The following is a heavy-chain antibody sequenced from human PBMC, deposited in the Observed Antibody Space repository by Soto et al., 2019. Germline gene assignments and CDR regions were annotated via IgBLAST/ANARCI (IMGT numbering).Heavy chain of an antibody. CDR2: ISISGGST. D-gene: IGHD6-19*01. CDR3: AKGPRVAVAGTLDY. J-gene: IGHJ4*02. CDR1: GFTLSNYS. Sequence: PGGSLRLSCAASGFTLSNYSMSWVRQAPGKGLEWVSAISISGGSTYYADSVKGRFTLSRDSSKNTLYLQMNSLRAEDTAVYYCAKGPRVAVAGTLDYWGQGTLVTVSS. V-gene: IGHV3-23*01.